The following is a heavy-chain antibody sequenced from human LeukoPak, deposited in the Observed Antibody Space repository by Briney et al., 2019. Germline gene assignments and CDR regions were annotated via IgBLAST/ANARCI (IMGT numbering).Heavy chain of an antibody. V-gene: IGHV4-34*01. Sequence: SETLSLTCAVYGGSFSGYYWSWIRQPPAQGLEWIGEINHSGSTNYNPSIKNRVSISVDTSKYQFSLKLSSLTAADTAVYYCARGRYYYGSGSRFYYYYGMDVWGQGTTVTVSS. D-gene: IGHD3-10*01. J-gene: IGHJ6*02. CDR3: ARGRYYYGSGSRFYYYYGMDV. CDR2: INHSGST. CDR1: GGSFSGYY.